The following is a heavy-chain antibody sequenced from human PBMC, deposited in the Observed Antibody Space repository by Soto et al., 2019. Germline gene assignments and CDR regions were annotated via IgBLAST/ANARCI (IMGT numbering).Heavy chain of an antibody. CDR3: ARDRVACSGGSCYLGYYFDY. CDR2: IWYDGSNK. Sequence: GGSLRLSCAASGFTFSSYGMHWVRQAPGKGLKWVAVIWYDGSNKYYADSVKGRFTISRDNSKNTLYLQMNSLRAEDTAVYYCARDRVACSGGSCYLGYYFDYWGQGTLVTVSS. J-gene: IGHJ4*02. V-gene: IGHV3-33*01. D-gene: IGHD2-15*01. CDR1: GFTFSSYG.